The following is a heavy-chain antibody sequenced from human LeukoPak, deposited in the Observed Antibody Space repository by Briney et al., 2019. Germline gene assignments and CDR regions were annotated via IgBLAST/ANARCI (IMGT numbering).Heavy chain of an antibody. Sequence: SETLSLTCTVSGGSISSYYWSWLRQPPGKGLEWIGHIYYSGSTNYNPSLKSRVTISVDTSKNQFSLKLSSVTAADTAVYYCASQYCTNGVCPFDYWGQGTLVTVSS. V-gene: IGHV4-59*01. CDR2: IYYSGST. CDR3: ASQYCTNGVCPFDY. CDR1: GGSISSYY. D-gene: IGHD2-8*01. J-gene: IGHJ4*02.